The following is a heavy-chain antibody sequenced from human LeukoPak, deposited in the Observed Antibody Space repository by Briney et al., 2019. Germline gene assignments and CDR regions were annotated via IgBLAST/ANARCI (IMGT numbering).Heavy chain of an antibody. CDR3: ARHEGVVIAINWFDP. V-gene: IGHV4-39*01. CDR1: GGSISSSSYY. Sequence: SETLSLTCTVSGGSISSSSYYWGWIRQPPGKGLEWIGSIYYSGSTYYNPSLKSRVTISVDTSKNQFSLKLSSVTAADTAVYYCARHEGVVIAINWFDPWGQGTLVTVSS. CDR2: IYYSGST. J-gene: IGHJ5*02. D-gene: IGHD3-3*01.